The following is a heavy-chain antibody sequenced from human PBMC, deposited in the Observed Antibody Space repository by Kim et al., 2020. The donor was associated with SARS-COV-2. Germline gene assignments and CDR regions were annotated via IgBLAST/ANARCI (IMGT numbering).Heavy chain of an antibody. V-gene: IGHV3-23*01. J-gene: IGHJ5*02. CDR2: ISGSGGST. D-gene: IGHD2-15*01. CDR1: GFTFSSYA. CDR3: AKDPLGYCSGGSCPPNWFDP. Sequence: GGSLRLSCAASGFTFSSYAMSWVRQAPGKGLEWVSAISGSGGSTYYADSVKGRFTISRDNSKNTLYLQMNSLRAEDTAVYYCAKDPLGYCSGGSCPPNWFDPWGQGTLVTVSS.